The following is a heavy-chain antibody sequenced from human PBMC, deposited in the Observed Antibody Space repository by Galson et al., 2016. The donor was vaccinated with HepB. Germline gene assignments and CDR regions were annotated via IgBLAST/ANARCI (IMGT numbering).Heavy chain of an antibody. V-gene: IGHV3-11*03. CDR3: AKHVSGYYVSAHFDY. J-gene: IGHJ4*02. D-gene: IGHD3-22*01. Sequence: SLRLSCAASGFTFSDYYMSWIRQAPGKGLEWVSYISSNYNYTNYADSVKGRFTISRDNAKNSLYLQMNSLRAEDTAVYYCAKHVSGYYVSAHFDYWGQGTLVTVSS. CDR2: ISSNYNYT. CDR1: GFTFSDYY.